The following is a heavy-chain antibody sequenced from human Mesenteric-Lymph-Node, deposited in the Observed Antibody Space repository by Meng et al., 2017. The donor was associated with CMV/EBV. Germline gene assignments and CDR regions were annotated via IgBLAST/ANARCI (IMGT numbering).Heavy chain of an antibody. J-gene: IGHJ3*02. CDR2: INHSGST. Sequence: SETLSLTCAVYGGSFSGYYWNWIRQLPGKGLEWIGEINHSGSTNYNPSLKSRVTISVDTSKNQFSLKLSSVTAADTAVYYCARYIVVVPAAMASDAFDIWGQGTMVTVSS. V-gene: IGHV4-34*01. CDR1: GGSFSGYY. D-gene: IGHD2-2*01. CDR3: ARYIVVVPAAMASDAFDI.